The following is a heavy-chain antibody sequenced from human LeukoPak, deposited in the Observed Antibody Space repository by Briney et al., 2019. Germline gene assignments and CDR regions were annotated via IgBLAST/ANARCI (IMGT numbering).Heavy chain of an antibody. Sequence: GGSLRLSCAASGLTFDDYTMHWVRQTPGKSLEWVSLISWDSTNTYYADSVKGRFTISRDNNKNSLYLQMSSLRTEDTALYYCAKEGGTIYFDYWGQGTLVTVSS. CDR1: GLTFDDYT. J-gene: IGHJ4*02. CDR3: AKEGGTIYFDY. D-gene: IGHD3-9*01. CDR2: ISWDSTNT. V-gene: IGHV3-43*01.